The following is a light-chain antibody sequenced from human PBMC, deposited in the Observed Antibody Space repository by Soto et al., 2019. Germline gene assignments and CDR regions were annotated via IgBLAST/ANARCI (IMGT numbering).Light chain of an antibody. CDR2: AAS. V-gene: IGKV1-39*01. Sequence: DVQVTRSPSSVCASVGDRVSIAFRASQSISSYLNWYQQKPGKAPKVLIYAASNLQSGVPSRFSGSGSGTDFALTISILQPEDLATYYCQQGYSTPIAVGQGTRLEI. CDR3: QQGYSTPIA. CDR1: QSISSY. J-gene: IGKJ5*01.